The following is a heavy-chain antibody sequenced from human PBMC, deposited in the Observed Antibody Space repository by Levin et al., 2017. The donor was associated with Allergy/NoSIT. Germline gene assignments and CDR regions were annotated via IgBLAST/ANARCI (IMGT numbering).Heavy chain of an antibody. V-gene: IGHV4-34*01. D-gene: IGHD5-18*01. CDR3: ARGRSHKQYSYGPIFDY. J-gene: IGHJ4*02. CDR2: INHSGST. Sequence: PSETLSLTCAVYGGSFSGYYWSWIRQPPGKGLEWIGEINHSGSTNYNPSLKSRVTISVDTSKNQFSLKLSSVTAADTAVYYCARGRSHKQYSYGPIFDYWGQGTLVTVSS. CDR1: GGSFSGYY.